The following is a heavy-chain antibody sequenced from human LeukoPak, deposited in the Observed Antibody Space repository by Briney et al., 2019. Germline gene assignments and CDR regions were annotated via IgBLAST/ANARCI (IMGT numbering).Heavy chain of an antibody. Sequence: GGSLRLSCAASGFTFSSYRMHWVRQAPGKGLVWVSRINSDESSTSYADSVRGRFTISRDNAKNTLYLQMNSLRVEDTAVYYCMLVGATTQPPDYWGQGTLVTVSS. CDR1: GFTFSSYR. D-gene: IGHD1-26*01. J-gene: IGHJ4*02. CDR2: INSDESST. CDR3: MLVGATTQPPDY. V-gene: IGHV3-74*01.